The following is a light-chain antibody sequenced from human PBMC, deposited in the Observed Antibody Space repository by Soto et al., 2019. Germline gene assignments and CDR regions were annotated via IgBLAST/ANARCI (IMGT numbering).Light chain of an antibody. CDR1: NRDVGSYNL. J-gene: IGLJ3*02. V-gene: IGLV2-14*01. CDR2: EVR. Sequence: QSALTQPASVSGSPGQSITIACTGTNRDVGSYNLVSWYQQRPGEAPKLIISEVRNRPSGISYRFTGSKSGNTASLTISGLQDDDEADYYCSSYTTTSTLVFGRGTKLTVL. CDR3: SSYTTTSTLV.